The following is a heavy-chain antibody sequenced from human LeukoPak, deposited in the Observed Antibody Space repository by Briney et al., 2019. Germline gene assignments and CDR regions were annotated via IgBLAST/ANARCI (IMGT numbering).Heavy chain of an antibody. CDR1: GFTFSSYG. D-gene: IGHD3-22*01. CDR2: IRYDGSNK. CDR3: AKDWPYYYDGSAYHHFDY. J-gene: IGHJ4*02. V-gene: IGHV3-30*02. Sequence: PGGSLRLSCAASGFTFSSYGMHWVRQAPGKGLEWVAFIRYDGSNKYYADSVKGRFTISRDNSKNTLYLQMNSLRAEDTAVYYCAKDWPYYYDGSAYHHFDYWGQGTLVTVSS.